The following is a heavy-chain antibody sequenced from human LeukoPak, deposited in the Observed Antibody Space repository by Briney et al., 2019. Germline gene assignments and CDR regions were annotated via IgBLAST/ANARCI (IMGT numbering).Heavy chain of an antibody. J-gene: IGHJ4*02. Sequence: GASVKVSCKASGYTFSDYYMHWVQQAPGKGLEWMGRVAPEDGETTYAENFQGRVTITADTSIDTAYMELSGLRSEDTAVYYCARDFGIAAAGPSDYWGQGTLVTVSS. CDR3: ARDFGIAAAGPSDY. V-gene: IGHV1-69-2*01. D-gene: IGHD6-13*01. CDR1: GYTFSDYY. CDR2: VAPEDGET.